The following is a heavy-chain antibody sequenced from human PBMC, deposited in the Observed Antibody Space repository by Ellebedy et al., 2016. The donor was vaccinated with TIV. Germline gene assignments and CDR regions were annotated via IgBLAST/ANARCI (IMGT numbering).Heavy chain of an antibody. CDR3: ARPGCGGDCYVD. V-gene: IGHV3-21*01. J-gene: IGHJ4*02. CDR1: GFTLSSYS. D-gene: IGHD2-21*02. Sequence: PGGSLRLSCAASGFTLSSYSMNWVRQAPGKGLEWVSSISSSSSYIYYADSEKGRFTFSRDNAKNSLYLQMNSLRAEDTAVYYCARPGCGGDCYVDWGQGSLVTVSS. CDR2: ISSSSSYI.